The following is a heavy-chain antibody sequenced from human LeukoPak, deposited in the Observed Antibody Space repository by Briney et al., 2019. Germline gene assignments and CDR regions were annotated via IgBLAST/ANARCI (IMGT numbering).Heavy chain of an antibody. CDR2: IYWDDDK. Sequence: VSGPTLVKPTQTLTLTCTFSGFSLSTSGVGVGWIRQPPGKALEWLPLIYWDDDKRYSPSLKSRLTITKDTSKNQVVLTMTNMDPVDTATYYCAHSRIAVAGFSFDYWGQGTLLTVPS. CDR3: AHSRIAVAGFSFDY. D-gene: IGHD6-19*01. CDR1: GFSLSTSGVG. J-gene: IGHJ4*02. V-gene: IGHV2-5*02.